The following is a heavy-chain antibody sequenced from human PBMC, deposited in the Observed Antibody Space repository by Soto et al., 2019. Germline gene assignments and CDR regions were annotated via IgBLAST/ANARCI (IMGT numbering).Heavy chain of an antibody. V-gene: IGHV4-34*01. CDR2: INHSGST. CDR1: GGSFSGYY. Sequence: SETLSLTCAVYGGSFSGYYWSWIRQPPGKGLEWIGEINHSGSTNYNPSLKSRVTISVDTSKNQFSLKLSSVTAADTAVYYCARRKYDFWSGYYLGYWGQGTLVTVSS. D-gene: IGHD3-3*01. J-gene: IGHJ4*02. CDR3: ARRKYDFWSGYYLGY.